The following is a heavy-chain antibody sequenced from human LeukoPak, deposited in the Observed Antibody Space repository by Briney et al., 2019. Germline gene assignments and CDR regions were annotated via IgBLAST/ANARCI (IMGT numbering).Heavy chain of an antibody. CDR3: ARASYGSGSYYEDYSYYMDV. V-gene: IGHV4-38-2*02. D-gene: IGHD3-10*01. CDR1: GSSLTMGYS. J-gene: IGHJ6*03. CDR2: SYIGRST. Sequence: WEPWSLPCIFLGSSLTMGYSGAGTGQPQGKGRGWFGISYIGRSTYYNPSLKSLVTISVDTSKNQFSLKVSSVTAADTAVYYCARASYGSGSYYEDYSYYMDVWGKGTTVTISS.